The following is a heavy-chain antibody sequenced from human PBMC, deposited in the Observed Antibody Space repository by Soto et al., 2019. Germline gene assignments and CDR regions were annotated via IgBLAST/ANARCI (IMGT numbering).Heavy chain of an antibody. J-gene: IGHJ4*02. D-gene: IGHD6-19*01. CDR2: IYYSGST. Sequence: QVQLQESGPGLVKPSQTLSLTCTVSGGSISSGGYYWSWIRQHPGKGLEWIGYIYYSGSTYYNPSLMRRVTISVDTSKNHFSLKLSSVTAADTAVYYCARADRLAVAGFDYWGPGTLVTVSS. CDR1: GGSISSGGYY. CDR3: ARADRLAVAGFDY. V-gene: IGHV4-31*03.